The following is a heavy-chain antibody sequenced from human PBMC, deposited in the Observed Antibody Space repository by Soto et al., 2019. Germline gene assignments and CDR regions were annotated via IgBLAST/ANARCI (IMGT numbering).Heavy chain of an antibody. CDR2: INPSGGST. CDR1: GYTFSRYY. CDR3: VRDPELRGTVFGVVILWKYNGLDT. Sequence: QVQLVQSGTEVKKPGASLKISCKASGYTFSRYYMHWVRQAPGQGLEWMGIINPSGGSTSYAQKFQDRVTMTRDTSTSTFYMELSNLRSDDTAVYYCVRDPELRGTVFGVVILWKYNGLDTWGQGALVTVSS. J-gene: IGHJ5*02. D-gene: IGHD3-3*01. V-gene: IGHV1-46*03.